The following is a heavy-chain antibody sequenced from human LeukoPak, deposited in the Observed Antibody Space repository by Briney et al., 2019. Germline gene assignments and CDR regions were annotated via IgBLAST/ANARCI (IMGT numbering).Heavy chain of an antibody. CDR2: ISSSSSYI. J-gene: IGHJ4*02. D-gene: IGHD1-26*01. CDR1: GFTFSSYS. Sequence: GGSLRLSCAASGFTFSSYSMNWVRQAPGKGLEWVSSISSSSSYIYYADSVKGRFTISRDNAKNSLYLQMNSLRAEDTAVYYCASGRTGGSYRNFDYWGQGTLVTVSS. V-gene: IGHV3-21*01. CDR3: ASGRTGGSYRNFDY.